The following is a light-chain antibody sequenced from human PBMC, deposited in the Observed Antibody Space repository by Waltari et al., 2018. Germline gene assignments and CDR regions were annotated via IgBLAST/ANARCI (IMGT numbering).Light chain of an antibody. CDR1: QGITNS. Sequence: DIQMTQSPSPLSTSVGDRVPITCRASQGITNSLAWFQKKPGEAPRSLIYAASTLQSGVPSRFSGSGSGTDFTLTISSLQPEDSATYYCQQLKSYPLTFGGGTKVEI. CDR2: AAS. CDR3: QQLKSYPLT. V-gene: IGKV1-16*01. J-gene: IGKJ4*01.